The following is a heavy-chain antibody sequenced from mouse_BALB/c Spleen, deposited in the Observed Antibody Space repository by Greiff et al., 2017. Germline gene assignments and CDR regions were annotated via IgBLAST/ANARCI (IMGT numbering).Heavy chain of an antibody. CDR2: ISSGGST. CDR1: GFTFSSYA. V-gene: IGHV5-6-5*01. CDR3: ARVYDYDPYYYAMDY. D-gene: IGHD2-4*01. J-gene: IGHJ4*01. Sequence: DVMLVESGGGLVKPGGSLKLSCAASGFTFSSYAMSWVRQTPEKRLEWVASISSGGSTYYPDSVKGRFTVSRDNARNILYLQMSSLRSEDTAMYYCARVYDYDPYYYAMDYWGQGTSVTVS.